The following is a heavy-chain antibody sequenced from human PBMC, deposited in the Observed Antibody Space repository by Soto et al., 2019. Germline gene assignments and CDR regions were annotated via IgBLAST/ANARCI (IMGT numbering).Heavy chain of an antibody. CDR1: GYSFTSFW. J-gene: IGHJ4*02. Sequence: GESLKISCKGSGYSFTSFWIAWVRQMPGKGLEWMGIIYVDDSETRYSPSFQGQVTISADKSINTAYLQWNSLKASDTAIYYCARGDRGEYWGQGTLVTVSS. CDR3: ARGDRGEY. V-gene: IGHV5-51*01. CDR2: IYVDDSET. D-gene: IGHD2-21*02.